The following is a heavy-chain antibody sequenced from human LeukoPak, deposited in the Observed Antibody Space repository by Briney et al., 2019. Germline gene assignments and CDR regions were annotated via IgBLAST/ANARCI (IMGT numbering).Heavy chain of an antibody. CDR2: VSSSGSTI. Sequence: GGSLRLSCAASGFTFSDYYMSWIRQAPGKGLEWVSYVSSSGSTIYYADSVKGRFTISRDNAKNSLYLQMNSLRAEDTAVYCCARDALDVDIVATTLWAFDIWGQGTMVTVSS. CDR1: GFTFSDYY. J-gene: IGHJ3*02. CDR3: ARDALDVDIVATTLWAFDI. D-gene: IGHD5-12*01. V-gene: IGHV3-11*01.